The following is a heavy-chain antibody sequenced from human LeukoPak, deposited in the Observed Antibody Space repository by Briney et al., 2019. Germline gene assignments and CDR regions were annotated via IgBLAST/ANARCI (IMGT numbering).Heavy chain of an antibody. CDR2: ISSSSSYI. V-gene: IGHV3-21*01. Sequence: PGGSLRLSCAASGFTFSSYSMNWVRQAPGKGLEWVSSISSSSSYIYYADSVKGRFTISRDHAKNSLYLQMNSLRAEDTAVYYCARESPVSDYYDSSQDAFDIWGQGTMVTVSS. J-gene: IGHJ3*02. CDR1: GFTFSSYS. CDR3: ARESPVSDYYDSSQDAFDI. D-gene: IGHD3-22*01.